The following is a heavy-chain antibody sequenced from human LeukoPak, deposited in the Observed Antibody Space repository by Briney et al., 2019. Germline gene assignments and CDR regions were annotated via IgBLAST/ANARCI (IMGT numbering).Heavy chain of an antibody. D-gene: IGHD3-10*01. CDR2: MYTSGST. CDR1: GGSITNNY. J-gene: IGHJ6*02. V-gene: IGHV4-4*07. Sequence: SETLSLTCTVSGGSITNNYWSWIRQPAGKGLEWIGRMYTSGSTNYNPPLKSRVTMSRDTSKNQFSLRLTSVTAADTAVYYCARDSFLDGGMVRGVKHGTDVWGQGITVTVSS. CDR3: ARDSFLDGGMVRGVKHGTDV.